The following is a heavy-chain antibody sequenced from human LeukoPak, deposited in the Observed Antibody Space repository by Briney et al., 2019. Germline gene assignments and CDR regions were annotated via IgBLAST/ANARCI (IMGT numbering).Heavy chain of an antibody. D-gene: IGHD3-10*01. CDR3: AKDILWFGELFVDY. Sequence: GRSLRLSCAASGFTFSSYGMHWVRQAPGKGLEWVAVIWYDGSNKYYADSVKGRFTISRDNSKNTLYLQMNSLRAEDTAVYYCAKDILWFGELFVDYWGQGTLVTVSS. J-gene: IGHJ4*02. CDR2: IWYDGSNK. V-gene: IGHV3-33*06. CDR1: GFTFSSYG.